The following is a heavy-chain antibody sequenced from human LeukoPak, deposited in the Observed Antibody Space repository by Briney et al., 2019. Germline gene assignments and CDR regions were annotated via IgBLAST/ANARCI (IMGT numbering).Heavy chain of an antibody. CDR3: ARDRRYCSSTRCFDP. J-gene: IGHJ5*02. D-gene: IGHD2-2*01. CDR1: GYTFTSYG. V-gene: IGHV1-18*01. Sequence: ASVKVSCKASGYTFTSYGISWVRQAPGQGLEWMGWISAYNGNTNYAQKLQGRVTMTTDTSTSTAYMELRSLRSDDTAVYYCARDRRYCSSTRCFDPWGQGTLVTVYS. CDR2: ISAYNGNT.